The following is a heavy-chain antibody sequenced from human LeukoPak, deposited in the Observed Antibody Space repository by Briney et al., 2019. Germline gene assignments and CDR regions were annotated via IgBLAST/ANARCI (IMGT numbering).Heavy chain of an antibody. Sequence: GGSLRLSCAASGFAFTNYVMNWVRQAPGKGLEWVSGISGSGSSTYYAASVRGRLTISRDSSKNTVFLQMSSLRAEDTAAYYCAKGPNSDFWSGYSHYMDVWGKGTTAIVSS. J-gene: IGHJ6*03. CDR3: AKGPNSDFWSGYSHYMDV. D-gene: IGHD3-3*01. CDR2: ISGSGSST. CDR1: GFAFTNYV. V-gene: IGHV3-23*01.